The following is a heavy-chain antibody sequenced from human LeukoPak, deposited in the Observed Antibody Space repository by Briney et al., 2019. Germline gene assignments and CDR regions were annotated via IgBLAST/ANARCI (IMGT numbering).Heavy chain of an antibody. V-gene: IGHV3-64*01. CDR3: ARAVTLLTYDSSGYYDY. CDR2: ISSSGGST. Sequence: PGGSLRLSCAASGFTFSSYAMHWVRQAPGKGLEYVSAISSSGGSTYYANSVKGRFTISRDNSKNTLYLQMGSLRAEDMAVYYCARAVTLLTYDSSGYYDYWGQGTLVTVSS. D-gene: IGHD3-22*01. J-gene: IGHJ4*02. CDR1: GFTFSSYA.